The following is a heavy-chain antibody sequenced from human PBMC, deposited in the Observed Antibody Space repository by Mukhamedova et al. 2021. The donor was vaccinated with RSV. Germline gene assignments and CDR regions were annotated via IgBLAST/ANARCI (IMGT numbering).Heavy chain of an antibody. Sequence: SSYWMSWVRQAPGKGLEWVANIKLDGSEKYYVDSVKGRFTISRDNAKNSLYLQMNSLRAEDTAVYYCAREGGAGQLLWGYYYGMD. J-gene: IGHJ6*01. CDR3: AREGGAGQLLWGYYYGMD. CDR1: SSYW. D-gene: IGHD2-2*01. CDR2: IKLDGSEK. V-gene: IGHV3-7*01.